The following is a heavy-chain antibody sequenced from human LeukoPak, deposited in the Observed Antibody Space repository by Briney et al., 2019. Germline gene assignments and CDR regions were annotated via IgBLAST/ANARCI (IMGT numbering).Heavy chain of an antibody. V-gene: IGHV1-69*13. Sequence: SVNVSCTASGGTFSSYAISWVRQAPGQGLEWMGGIIPIFGTANYAQKFQGRVTITADESTSTAYMELSSLRSEDTAVYYCATDRWATVTTSLGVWGQGTLVTVSS. J-gene: IGHJ4*02. CDR3: ATDRWATVTTSLGV. CDR1: GGTFSSYA. CDR2: IIPIFGTA. D-gene: IGHD4-17*01.